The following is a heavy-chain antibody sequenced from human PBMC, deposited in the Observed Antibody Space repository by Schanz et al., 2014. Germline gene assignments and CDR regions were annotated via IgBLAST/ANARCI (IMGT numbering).Heavy chain of an antibody. CDR2: IKQDGSEK. D-gene: IGHD3-10*01. CDR1: GFSFSNYW. CDR3: AKDGIMVQGVIWERYFDS. Sequence: GQLVESGGGLVQPGESLRLSCAASGFSFSNYWMSWVRQAPGKGLEWVANIKQDGSEKYYVDSVKGRFTISRDNAKNSLYLQMNSLRAEDTALYYCAKDGIMVQGVIWERYFDSWGQGTLVTVSS. V-gene: IGHV3-7*05. J-gene: IGHJ4*02.